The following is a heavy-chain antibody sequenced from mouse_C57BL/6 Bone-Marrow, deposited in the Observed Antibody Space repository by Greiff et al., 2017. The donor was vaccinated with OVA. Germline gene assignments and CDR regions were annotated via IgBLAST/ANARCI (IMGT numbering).Heavy chain of an antibody. CDR3: ARHDSSGFFDY. V-gene: IGHV2-6-1*01. CDR1: GFSLTSYG. D-gene: IGHD3-2*02. CDR2: IWSDGST. J-gene: IGHJ2*01. Sequence: VKLMESGPGLVAPSGFSLTSYGVHWVRQPPGKGLEWLVVIWSDGSTTYNSALKSRLSISKDNSKSQVFLKMNSLQTDDTAMYYCARHDSSGFFDYWGQGTTLTVSS.